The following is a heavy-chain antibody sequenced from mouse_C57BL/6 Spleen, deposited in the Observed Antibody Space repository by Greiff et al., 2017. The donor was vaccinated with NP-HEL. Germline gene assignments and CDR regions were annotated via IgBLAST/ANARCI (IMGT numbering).Heavy chain of an antibody. J-gene: IGHJ3*01. CDR2: ISDGGSYT. Sequence: EVMLVESGGGLVKPGGSLKLSCAASGFTFSSYAMSWVRQTPEKRLEWVATISDGGSYTYYPDNVKGRFTISRDNAKNNLYLQMSHLKSEDTAMYYGVLGEYYGSSWAWFAYWGQGTLVTVSA. CDR1: GFTFSSYA. CDR3: VLGEYYGSSWAWFAY. D-gene: IGHD1-1*01. V-gene: IGHV5-4*03.